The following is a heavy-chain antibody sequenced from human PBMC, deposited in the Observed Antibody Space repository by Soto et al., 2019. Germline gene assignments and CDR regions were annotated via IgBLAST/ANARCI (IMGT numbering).Heavy chain of an antibody. J-gene: IGHJ5*02. D-gene: IGHD5-12*01. V-gene: IGHV4-59*01. CDR1: GVSISTYY. CDR2: IYYTGST. Sequence: SETLSLTCSVSGVSISTYYWTWIRQPPGKGLEWIGYIYYTGSTDYNPSLKSRVTISLDTSKNQFSLNLTSVTAADTAVYYCARGWDGYGWFDPWGQGTLVTVSS. CDR3: ARGWDGYGWFDP.